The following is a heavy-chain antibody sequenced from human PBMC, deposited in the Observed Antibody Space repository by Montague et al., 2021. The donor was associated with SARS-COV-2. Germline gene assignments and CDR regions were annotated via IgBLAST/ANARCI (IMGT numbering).Heavy chain of an antibody. CDR3: ARHYDHSSRGDS. J-gene: IGHJ4*02. V-gene: IGHV4-59*08. CDR2: VYYRGNT. D-gene: IGHD3-16*01. CDR1: GGSISSYY. Sequence: SETLSLTCTVSGGSISSYYWTWIRQPPGKGLEWIGVVYYRGNTYYNPSPRGRVTISVDTSSNHFSLTLSSVTAADTAIYYCARHYDHSSRGDSWGQGTLVTVSS.